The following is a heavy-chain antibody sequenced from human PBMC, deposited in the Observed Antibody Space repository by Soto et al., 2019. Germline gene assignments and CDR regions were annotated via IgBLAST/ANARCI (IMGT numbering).Heavy chain of an antibody. D-gene: IGHD4-17*01. Sequence: ASVKVSCKASGYTFLSYAISWVRQAPGQGLEWMGWISPNSGNTNYVQKLQGRVTMTTDTSTSTVYMELRSLRSDDTAVYYCARQPPFSLGAYVTSFFDYWRQGTLVTV. V-gene: IGHV1-18*01. CDR1: GYTFLSYA. J-gene: IGHJ4*02. CDR3: ARQPPFSLGAYVTSFFDY. CDR2: ISPNSGNT.